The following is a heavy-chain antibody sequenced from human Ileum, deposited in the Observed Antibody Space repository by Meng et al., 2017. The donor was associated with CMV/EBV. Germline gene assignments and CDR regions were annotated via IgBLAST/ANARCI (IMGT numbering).Heavy chain of an antibody. Sequence: GGSLRLSCVASGFDFSAYWMSWVRQAPGKGLEWVANMRQDGNERYYVDSVKGRFTISRDNAANSLYLQMNSLRAEDTAVYYCAREGFGVPKSFDYWGQGTLVTVSS. CDR3: AREGFGVPKSFDY. V-gene: IGHV3-7*03. CDR2: MRQDGNER. CDR1: GFDFSAYW. J-gene: IGHJ4*02. D-gene: IGHD3-3*01.